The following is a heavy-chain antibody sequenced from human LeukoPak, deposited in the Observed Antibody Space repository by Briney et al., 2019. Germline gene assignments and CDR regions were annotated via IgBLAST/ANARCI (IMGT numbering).Heavy chain of an antibody. Sequence: GESLRLSCAGSGFIFSDFYMNWIRQAPGKGLEWLAYISPSGSYTTYGDSVKGRFVISRDNTKNSVSLQMDSMRADNTAVYCCAGDQVSAVSDYWGQGARVTV. CDR1: GFIFSDFY. CDR2: ISPSGSYT. CDR3: AGDQVSAVSDY. V-gene: IGHV3-11*05. J-gene: IGHJ4*02. D-gene: IGHD5/OR15-5a*01.